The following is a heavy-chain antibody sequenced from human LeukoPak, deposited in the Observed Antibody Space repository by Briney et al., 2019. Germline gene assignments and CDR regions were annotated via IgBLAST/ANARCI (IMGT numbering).Heavy chain of an antibody. CDR1: GTSISSSNSYR. CDR2: IFASGTT. Sequence: PSETLSLTCMVFGTSISSSNSYRWSWVRQPAGKGLEWIGRIFASGTTNYNPSLKSRVTMSVDTPNNQFSLRLSSVTAADTAVYYCTRGTVETTAGFEWGRGTLVTVSS. CDR3: TRGTVETTAGFE. V-gene: IGHV4-4*07. D-gene: IGHD1-26*01. J-gene: IGHJ4*02.